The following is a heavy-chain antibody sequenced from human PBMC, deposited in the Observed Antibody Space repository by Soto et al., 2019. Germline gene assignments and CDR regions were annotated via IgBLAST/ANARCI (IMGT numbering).Heavy chain of an antibody. V-gene: IGHV5-51*01. CDR1: GYSFTSYW. CDR3: ARHLTSYLPHPFDY. CDR2: IYPVDSDT. J-gene: IGHJ4*02. D-gene: IGHD6-6*01. Sequence: PGESLNISCKGSGYSFTSYWIGWVRQMPGKGLEWMGIIYPVDSDTRYSPSIQGQVTISADKSISTAYLQWSSLKASDTAMYYCARHLTSYLPHPFDYWGQGTLVTVSS.